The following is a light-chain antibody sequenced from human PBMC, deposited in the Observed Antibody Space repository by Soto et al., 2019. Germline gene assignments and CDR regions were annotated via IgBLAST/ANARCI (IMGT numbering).Light chain of an antibody. CDR1: SSNLGNNY. CDR3: ALWDDSLNMV. Sequence: QSVLTQPPSASGTTGQRVTISCSGSSSNLGNNYVYWYQHVPGTAPKLLIYSNNQRPSGVPDRFSASKSGSSASLAISGLRSEDEADYYCALWDDSLNMVFGGGTKLTVL. V-gene: IGLV1-47*02. J-gene: IGLJ2*01. CDR2: SNN.